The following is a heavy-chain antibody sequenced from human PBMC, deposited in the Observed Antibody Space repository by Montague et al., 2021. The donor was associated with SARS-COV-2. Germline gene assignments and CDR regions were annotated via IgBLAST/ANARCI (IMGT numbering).Heavy chain of an antibody. J-gene: IGHJ4*02. CDR3: ARASGKKTIFGVVISYFDY. Sequence: TLSLTCTVSGGSISSGGYYWSWIRQHPGMGLEWIGYIYYSGSTYYNPSLKSRVTISVDTSKNQFSLKLSSVTAADTAVYYCARASGKKTIFGVVISYFDYWGQGTLVTVSS. V-gene: IGHV4-31*03. CDR2: IYYSGST. CDR1: GGSISSGGYY. D-gene: IGHD3-3*01.